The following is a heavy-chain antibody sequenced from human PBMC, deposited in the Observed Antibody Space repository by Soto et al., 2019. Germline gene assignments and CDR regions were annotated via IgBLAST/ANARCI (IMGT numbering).Heavy chain of an antibody. CDR1: GGSISSGDYY. Sequence: SETLSLTCTVSGGSISSGDYYWGWIRQPPGKGLEWIGSIYYSGSTYYNPSLKSRVTISVDTSKNQFSLKLSSVTAADTAVYYCARSGYSSGWYFDYWGQGTLVTVSS. CDR2: IYYSGST. D-gene: IGHD6-19*01. V-gene: IGHV4-39*07. CDR3: ARSGYSSGWYFDY. J-gene: IGHJ4*02.